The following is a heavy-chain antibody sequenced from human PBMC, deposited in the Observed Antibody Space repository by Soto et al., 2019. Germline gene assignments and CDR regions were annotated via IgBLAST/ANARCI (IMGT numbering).Heavy chain of an antibody. V-gene: IGHV2-70*01. D-gene: IGHD3-22*01. Sequence: SGPTLVNPTQTLTLTCTFSGFSLCTSGMCVSWIRQPPGKALEWLALIDWDDDKYYSTSLKTRLTTSKDTSKNQVVLTMTNMEPVDTATYYCARVNYDSSGYYYEFLDYWGQGTLVTVSS. CDR3: ARVNYDSSGYYYEFLDY. J-gene: IGHJ4*02. CDR2: IDWDDDK. CDR1: GFSLCTSGMC.